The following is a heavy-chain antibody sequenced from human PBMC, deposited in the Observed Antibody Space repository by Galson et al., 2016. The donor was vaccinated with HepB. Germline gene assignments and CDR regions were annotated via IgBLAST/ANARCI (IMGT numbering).Heavy chain of an antibody. CDR1: GGTFSNYG. D-gene: IGHD3-9*01. J-gene: IGHJ3*02. CDR2: IIPIFGPA. V-gene: IGHV1-69*13. Sequence: SVKVSCKASGGTFSNYGFNWVRQAPGQGLEWMGGIIPIFGPANYAQKFQGRITIIADESTTTVYMELSSLRSEDTAVYYCATDILTGYHAFHIGGQGTMVTVSS. CDR3: ATDILTGYHAFHI.